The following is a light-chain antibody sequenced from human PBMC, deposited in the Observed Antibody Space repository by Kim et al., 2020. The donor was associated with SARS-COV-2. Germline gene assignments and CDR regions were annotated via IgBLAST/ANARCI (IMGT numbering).Light chain of an antibody. CDR3: QQYNSYSYT. CDR1: QSISSW. V-gene: IGKV1-5*03. Sequence: DIQMTQSPSTLSASVGDRVTITCWASQSISSWVAWYQQKPGKAPKLLIYKASSLESGVPSRFSGSGSGTEFTLTISSLQPDDFATYYCQQYNSYSYTFGRGTKLEI. CDR2: KAS. J-gene: IGKJ2*01.